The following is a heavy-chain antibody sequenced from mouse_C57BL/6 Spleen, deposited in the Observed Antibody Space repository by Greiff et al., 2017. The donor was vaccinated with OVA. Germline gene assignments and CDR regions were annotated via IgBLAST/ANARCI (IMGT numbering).Heavy chain of an antibody. Sequence: EVKLVESGEGLVKPGGSLKLSCAASGFTFSSYAMSWVRQTPEKRLEWVAYISSGGDYIYYADTVKGRFTISRDNARNTLCLQMSSLKSEDTAMYYCTREADYDEVDYWGQGTTLTVSS. CDR1: GFTFSSYA. V-gene: IGHV5-9-1*02. CDR2: ISSGGDYI. CDR3: TREADYDEVDY. J-gene: IGHJ2*01. D-gene: IGHD2-4*01.